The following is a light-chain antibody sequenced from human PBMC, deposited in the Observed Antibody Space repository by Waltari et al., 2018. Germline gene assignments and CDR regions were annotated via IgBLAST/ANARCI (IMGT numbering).Light chain of an antibody. V-gene: IGLV2-23*02. CDR3: SSYAGSSKGV. Sequence: QSALTQPASVSGSPGQSITISCTGTSSHVAHYNPFPWYQHHPGNAPKLMIDAVRKRPSGVSDRFSGSKSGDMASLTISGLQPEDEAEYFCSSYAGSSKGVFGGGTKVTVL. CDR2: AVR. J-gene: IGLJ2*01. CDR1: SSHVAHYNP.